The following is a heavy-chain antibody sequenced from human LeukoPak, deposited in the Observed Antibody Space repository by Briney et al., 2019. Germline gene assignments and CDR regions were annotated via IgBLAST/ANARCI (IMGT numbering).Heavy chain of an antibody. J-gene: IGHJ4*02. V-gene: IGHV3-43*02. D-gene: IGHD5-18*01. CDR1: GFTFDDYV. CDR2: ISGDGGAT. CDR3: AKGGYTYGGRLFDY. Sequence: GESLKISCAASGFTFDDYVMHWVRQAPGKGLEWVSFISGDGGATYYADSAKGRFTISRDNGRKSLYLQMHSLRTEDTALYYCAKGGYTYGGRLFDYWGQGTLVTVSS.